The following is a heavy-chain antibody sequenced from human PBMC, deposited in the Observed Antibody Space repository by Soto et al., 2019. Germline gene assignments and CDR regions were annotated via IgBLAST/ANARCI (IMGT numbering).Heavy chain of an antibody. CDR3: VRRLIITPRQVVNCFDP. CDR1: GFSLTTSGVG. Sequence: SGPTLVNPTHTLTLTCTFSGFSLTTSGVGVAWIRQPPGKALEWLTVIFWNDDKQYRPSLKSRLTITKDTPKNQVVLTMTNMDPADTATCYCVRRLIITPRQVVNCFDPWGQGTLVTVSS. D-gene: IGHD2-15*01. J-gene: IGHJ5*02. V-gene: IGHV2-5*01. CDR2: IFWNDDK.